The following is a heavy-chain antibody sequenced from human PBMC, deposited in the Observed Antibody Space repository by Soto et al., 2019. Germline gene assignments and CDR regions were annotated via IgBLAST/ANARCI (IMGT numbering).Heavy chain of an antibody. CDR3: ARDFKKGSYLDY. J-gene: IGHJ4*02. D-gene: IGHD3-10*01. V-gene: IGHV3-33*08. CDR2: IWYDENNK. Sequence: GGSLSLSCTVSGFTFRTYGFHWVRQAPGKGLEWVALIWYDENNKNYADSVKGRFTISRDNSQNTLYLQINSLRAEDTAVYYCARDFKKGSYLDYWGQGTLVTVSS. CDR1: GFTFRTYG.